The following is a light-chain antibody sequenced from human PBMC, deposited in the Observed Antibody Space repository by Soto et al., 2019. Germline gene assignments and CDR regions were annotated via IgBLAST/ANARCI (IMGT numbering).Light chain of an antibody. CDR3: QKYDTAPWT. CDR2: AAA. CDR1: QSISSY. V-gene: IGKV1-39*01. Sequence: DIQMTQSPSSLSASVGDRVTITCRASQSISSYVNWYQQKPGKAPKLLISAAAGLQSWVPSRFSGSGSGTDFTLAINSLQPEDVATYYCQKYDTAPWTFGQGTKVEIK. J-gene: IGKJ1*01.